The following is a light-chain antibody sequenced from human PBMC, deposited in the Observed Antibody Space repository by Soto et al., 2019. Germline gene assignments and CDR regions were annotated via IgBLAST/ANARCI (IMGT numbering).Light chain of an antibody. Sequence: QSVLTQPASVSGSPGQSTTISCTGTSRDVGYYNLVSWYQQHPGKAPKLLIYEATRRPSGTSTRFSGSKSGNTASLTISGLQTEDAGHYYCCSYAGSSTLLFGGGTKVTVL. J-gene: IGLJ3*02. CDR2: EAT. CDR1: SRDVGYYNL. V-gene: IGLV2-23*01. CDR3: CSYAGSSTLL.